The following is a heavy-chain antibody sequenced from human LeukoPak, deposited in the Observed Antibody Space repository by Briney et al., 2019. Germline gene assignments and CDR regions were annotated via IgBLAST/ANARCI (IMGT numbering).Heavy chain of an antibody. CDR2: IKQDGSEK. V-gene: IGHV3-7*01. CDR1: GFTFSSYW. J-gene: IGHJ4*02. CDR3: ARDHRVAGATGSSDY. Sequence: PGGSLRLSCAASGFTFSSYWMSWVRQAPGKGLEWVANIKQDGSEKHYVDSVKGRFTISRDNAKNSLYLQMNSLRAEDTAMYYCARDHRVAGATGSSDYWGQGTLVTVSS. D-gene: IGHD1-26*01.